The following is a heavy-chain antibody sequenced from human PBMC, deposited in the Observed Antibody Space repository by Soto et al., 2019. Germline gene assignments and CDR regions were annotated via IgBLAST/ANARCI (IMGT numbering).Heavy chain of an antibody. CDR1: GYTFASYA. D-gene: IGHD2-8*01. CDR3: AREVSYWFDP. J-gene: IGHJ5*02. Sequence: GASVKVSCKASGYTFASYAISWMRQAPGQGLEWMGWISAYNGNTNYAQKLQGRVTMTTDTSTSTAYMELRSLRSEDTAVYYCAREVSYWFDPWGQGTLVTVSS. CDR2: ISAYNGNT. V-gene: IGHV1-18*01.